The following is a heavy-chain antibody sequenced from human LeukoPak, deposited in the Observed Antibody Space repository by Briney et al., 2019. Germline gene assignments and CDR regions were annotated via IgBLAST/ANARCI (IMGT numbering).Heavy chain of an antibody. CDR1: GYTFTSYG. CDR2: ISAYNGNT. V-gene: IGHV1-18*01. J-gene: IGHJ4*02. D-gene: IGHD3-9*01. CDR3: ALRGDILTGYSNFDY. Sequence: ASVKVSCKASGYTFTSYGISWVRQAPGQGLEWMGWISAYNGNTNYAQKLQGRVTMTTDTSMSTAYMELRSLRSDDTAVYYCALRGDILTGYSNFDYWGQGTLVTVSS.